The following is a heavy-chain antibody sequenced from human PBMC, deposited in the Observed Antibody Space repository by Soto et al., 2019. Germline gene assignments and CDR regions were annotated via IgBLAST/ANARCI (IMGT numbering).Heavy chain of an antibody. J-gene: IGHJ4*02. CDR2: IIPIFGTA. D-gene: IGHD3-10*01. Sequence: SVKVSCKASGGTFSSYASSWVRQAPGQGLEWMGGIIPIFGTANYAQKFQVRATITADESTSTAYMELSSLRSEDTAVYYCGRETSAASGIDYWGQGTLVTVSS. CDR3: GRETSAASGIDY. V-gene: IGHV1-69*13. CDR1: GGTFSSYA.